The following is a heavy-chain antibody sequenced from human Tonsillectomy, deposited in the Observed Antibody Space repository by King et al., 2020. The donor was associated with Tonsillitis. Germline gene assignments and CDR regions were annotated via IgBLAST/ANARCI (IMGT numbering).Heavy chain of an antibody. J-gene: IGHJ4*02. CDR1: GFTFSSYA. Sequence: VQLVESGGGVVQPGRSLRLSCAASGFTFSSYALHWVRQAPGKGLEWVAVISYDGSDKYYADSVKGRFTISRDNSKNTLYLQMNSLRAEDTSVFYCARDQSPGDSTGYLNYWGQRTLVPVSS. V-gene: IGHV3-30-3*01. CDR3: ARDQSPGDSTGYLNY. CDR2: ISYDGSDK. D-gene: IGHD3-22*01.